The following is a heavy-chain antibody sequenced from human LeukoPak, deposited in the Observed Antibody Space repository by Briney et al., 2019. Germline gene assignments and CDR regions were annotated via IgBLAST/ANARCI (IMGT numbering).Heavy chain of an antibody. V-gene: IGHV1-2*06. J-gene: IGHJ1*01. Sequence: PGGSLRLSCAASGYTFTGYYMHWVRQAPGQGLEWMGRINPNSGGTNYAQKFQGRVTMTRDTSISTAYMELSRLRSDDTAVYYCARVSAAAGLRQIVDFQHWGQGTLVTVSS. CDR3: ARVSAAAGLRQIVDFQH. CDR2: INPNSGGT. D-gene: IGHD6-13*01. CDR1: GYTFTGYY.